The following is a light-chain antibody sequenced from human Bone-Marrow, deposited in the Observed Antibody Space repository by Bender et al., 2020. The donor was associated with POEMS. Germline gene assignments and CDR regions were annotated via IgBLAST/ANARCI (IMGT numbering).Light chain of an antibody. CDR3: CSYAGSSTRV. Sequence: QSALTQPASVSGSPGQSLTISCTGTSNDVGDYKFVAWYQQHPDKAPKLIIYDVNKRPSGVSYRFSGSKSGNTASLTISGLQAEDEADYHCCSYAGSSTRVFGGGTKLTVL. V-gene: IGLV2-23*02. J-gene: IGLJ3*02. CDR2: DVN. CDR1: SNDVGDYKF.